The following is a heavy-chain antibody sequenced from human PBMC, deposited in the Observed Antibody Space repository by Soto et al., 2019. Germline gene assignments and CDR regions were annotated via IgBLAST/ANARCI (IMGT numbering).Heavy chain of an antibody. V-gene: IGHV3-48*01. Sequence: PGGSLRLSCAASGFTFSSYIMNWVRQAPGKGLEWVSYISSSSSTIYYADSVKGRFTVSRDNAKNSLYLQMNSLRAEDTAVYYCASKTYDSSGWHAFDIWGQGTMVTVSS. D-gene: IGHD3-22*01. CDR3: ASKTYDSSGWHAFDI. CDR2: ISSSSSTI. CDR1: GFTFSSYI. J-gene: IGHJ3*02.